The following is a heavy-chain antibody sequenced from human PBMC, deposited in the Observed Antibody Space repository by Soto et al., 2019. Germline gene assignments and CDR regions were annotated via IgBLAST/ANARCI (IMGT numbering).Heavy chain of an antibody. CDR3: ARVRRVRGVRDPGYYRDD. V-gene: IGHV4-59*01. CDR2: IYYSGST. CDR1: GGSISSYY. D-gene: IGHD3-10*01. Sequence: SEPLSLTFTVSGGSISSYYWSWIRQPPGKGLEWIGYIYYSGSTNYNPSLKSRVTISVDTSKNQFSLKLSSVTAADTAVYYCARVRRVRGVRDPGYYRDDWGQGTLVTVTS. J-gene: IGHJ4*02.